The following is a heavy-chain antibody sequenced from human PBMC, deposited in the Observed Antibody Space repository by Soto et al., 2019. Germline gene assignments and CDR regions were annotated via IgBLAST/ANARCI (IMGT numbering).Heavy chain of an antibody. CDR1: GFSLSTSGVG. D-gene: IGHD5-18*01. J-gene: IGHJ6*02. CDR2: IYWNDDK. Sequence: QITLKESGPTLVKPTQTLTLTCTFSGFSLSTSGVGVGWIRQPPGKALEWLALIYWNDDKRYSPSLKSRLTITKDTSKNQVVLTMTNMDPVDTATYYCANSPGGKTGYSYGYYYYYYGMDVWGQGTTVTVSS. V-gene: IGHV2-5*01. CDR3: ANSPGGKTGYSYGYYYYYYGMDV.